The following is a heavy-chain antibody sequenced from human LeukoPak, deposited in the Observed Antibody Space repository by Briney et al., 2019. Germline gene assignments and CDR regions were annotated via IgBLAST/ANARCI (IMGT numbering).Heavy chain of an antibody. Sequence: GESLKISCKGSGYSFTSYWIGWVRQTPGKGLEWMGIIYPGDSDTRYSPSFQGQVTISADKSISTAYLQWSSLKASDTAIYYCARTGGFDQSPRVNWFDPWGQGTLVTVSS. CDR3: ARTGGFDQSPRVNWFDP. D-gene: IGHD5-12*01. J-gene: IGHJ5*02. V-gene: IGHV5-51*01. CDR2: IYPGDSDT. CDR1: GYSFTSYW.